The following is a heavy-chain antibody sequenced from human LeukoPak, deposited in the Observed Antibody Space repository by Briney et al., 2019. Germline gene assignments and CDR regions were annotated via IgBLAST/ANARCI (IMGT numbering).Heavy chain of an antibody. CDR3: ARGGGLDV. CDR1: GFTFRTYW. V-gene: IGHV3-74*01. J-gene: IGHJ6*02. CDR2: INEDGSIT. D-gene: IGHD3-16*01. Sequence: GGSLRLSCAVSGFTFRTYWMHWVRQVPGEGLVWVSRINEDGSITNYADSVKGRFTISRDNAKNSLYLQMSNLRAEDTAVYFCARGGGLDVWGQGATVTVSS.